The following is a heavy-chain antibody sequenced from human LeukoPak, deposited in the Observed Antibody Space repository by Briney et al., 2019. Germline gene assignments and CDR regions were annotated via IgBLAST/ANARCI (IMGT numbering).Heavy chain of an antibody. V-gene: IGHV4-30-2*01. CDR3: ARVDARQFDY. J-gene: IGHJ4*02. CDR1: GGSISSGGYY. Sequence: SQTLSLTCTVSGGSISSGGYYWSWIRQPPEKGLEWIGYIYHSGSTYYNPSLKSRVTISVDRSKNQFSLKLSSVTAADTAVYYCARVDARQFDYWGQGTLVTVSS. D-gene: IGHD2-2*01. CDR2: IYHSGST.